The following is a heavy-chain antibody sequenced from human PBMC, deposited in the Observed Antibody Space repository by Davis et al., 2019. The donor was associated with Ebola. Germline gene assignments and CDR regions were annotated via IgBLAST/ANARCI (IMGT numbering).Heavy chain of an antibody. CDR2: VRNQRANYAT. CDR1: GFTFSDSP. CDR3: VKCYGDCINFDY. J-gene: IGHJ4*02. V-gene: IGHV3-73*01. D-gene: IGHD2-21*01. Sequence: GKSLKISCTASGFTFSDSPIHWVRQASGKGLEWVGRVRNQRANYATAYGASVQGRFTISRDDSKNTVSLYMNRLTTEDTALYYCVKCYGDCINFDYWGQGTLVTVSS.